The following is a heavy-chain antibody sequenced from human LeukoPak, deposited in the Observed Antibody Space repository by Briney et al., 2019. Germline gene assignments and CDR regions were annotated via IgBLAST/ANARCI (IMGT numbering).Heavy chain of an antibody. J-gene: IGHJ4*02. CDR2: RSSAGIT. V-gene: IGHV4-39*01. CDR3: AFSGWFWGAFDY. D-gene: IGHD6-19*01. CDR1: GGSITISNYF. Sequence: PSETLSLTCSVSGGSITISNYFWGWIRQPPGKGLEWIASRSSAGITQYHSSLERRISVSVETSKTEFSLRLTSLTAADTAMYYCAFSGWFWGAFDYWGQGILVTVSS.